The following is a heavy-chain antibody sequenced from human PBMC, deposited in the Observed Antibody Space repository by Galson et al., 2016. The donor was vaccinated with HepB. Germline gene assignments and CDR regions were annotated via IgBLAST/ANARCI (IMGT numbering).Heavy chain of an antibody. D-gene: IGHD2-8*02. CDR2: IDNGSNT. V-gene: IGHV3-66*01. CDR3: LRSGY. J-gene: IGHJ4*02. CDR1: GFPVSDNF. Sequence: SLRLSCAASGFPVSDNFMSWVRQAPGKGLEWVSFIDNGSNTFYADSVKGRFTISRDSSKSTVFLQMNSLRAEDTAVYYCLRSGYWGQGTLVTVSS.